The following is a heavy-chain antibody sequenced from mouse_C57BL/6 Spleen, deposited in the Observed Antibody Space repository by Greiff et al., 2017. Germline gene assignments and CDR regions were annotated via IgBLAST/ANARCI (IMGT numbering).Heavy chain of an antibody. CDR1: GYTFTSYW. Sequence: QVQLKQPGAELVKPGASVKLSCKASGYTFTSYWMHWVKQRPGQGLEWIGMIHPNSGSTNYNEKFKSKATLTVDKSSSTAYMQLSSLTSEDSAVYYCARNDDDGIGYWGQGTSVTVSS. CDR3: ARNDDDGIGY. V-gene: IGHV1-64*01. J-gene: IGHJ4*01. CDR2: IHPNSGST. D-gene: IGHD2-4*01.